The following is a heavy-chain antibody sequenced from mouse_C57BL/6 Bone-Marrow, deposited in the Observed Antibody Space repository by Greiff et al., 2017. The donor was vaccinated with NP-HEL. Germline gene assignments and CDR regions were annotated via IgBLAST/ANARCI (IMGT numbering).Heavy chain of an antibody. CDR3: ARDGSSSYYAMDY. D-gene: IGHD1-1*01. V-gene: IGHV3-6*01. J-gene: IGHJ4*01. CDR2: ISYDGSN. Sequence: DVQLQESGPGLVKPSQSLSLTCSVTGYSITSGYYWNWIRQFPGNKLEWMGYISYDGSNNYNPSLKNRISITRDTSKNQFFLKLNSVTTEDTATYYCARDGSSSYYAMDYWGQGTSVTVSS. CDR1: GYSITSGYY.